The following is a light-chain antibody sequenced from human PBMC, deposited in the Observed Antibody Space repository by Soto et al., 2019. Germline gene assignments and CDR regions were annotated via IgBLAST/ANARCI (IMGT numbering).Light chain of an antibody. CDR1: STDVGRYNY. J-gene: IGLJ1*01. Sequence: QSVLTQPASVSGSPGQSITISCTGTSTDVGRYNYVSWYQQHPGKAPKLMIYDVANWPSGVSNRFSGSKSGITASLTISGLQAEDEADYYCSSYTTSSTYVFGTGTKLTVL. V-gene: IGLV2-14*01. CDR2: DVA. CDR3: SSYTTSSTYV.